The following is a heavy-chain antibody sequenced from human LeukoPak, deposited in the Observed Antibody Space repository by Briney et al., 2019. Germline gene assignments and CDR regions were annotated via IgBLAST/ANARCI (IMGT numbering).Heavy chain of an antibody. CDR3: ARDKGDGYNSRLFDY. CDR1: GGTFSSYA. Sequence: SVKVSCKASGGTFSSYAISWVRQAPGQGLEWMGRIIPILGIANCAQKFQGRVTITADKSTSTAYMELSSLRSEDTAVYYCARDKGDGYNSRLFDYWGQGTLVTVSS. V-gene: IGHV1-69*04. D-gene: IGHD5-24*01. J-gene: IGHJ4*02. CDR2: IIPILGIA.